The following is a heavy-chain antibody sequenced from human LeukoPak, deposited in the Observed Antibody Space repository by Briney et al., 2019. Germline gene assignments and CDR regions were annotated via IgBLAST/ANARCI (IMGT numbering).Heavy chain of an antibody. Sequence: PGGSLRLSCAASGFAFSRHGIYWVRQAPGKGLEWVAFIPYDGSNKFYADSVKGRFTISRDNSKNTLYLQMNSLRAEDTAVYYCAKGVGGSANYYYMDVWGKGTTVTVSS. J-gene: IGHJ6*03. CDR2: IPYDGSNK. D-gene: IGHD3-10*01. V-gene: IGHV3-30*02. CDR3: AKGVGGSANYYYMDV. CDR1: GFAFSRHG.